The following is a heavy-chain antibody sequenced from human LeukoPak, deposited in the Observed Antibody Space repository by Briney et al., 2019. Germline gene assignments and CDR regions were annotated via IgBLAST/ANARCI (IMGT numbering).Heavy chain of an antibody. CDR2: IYYSGST. D-gene: IGHD6-19*01. V-gene: IGHV4-59*01. CDR3: ARSETVAGTSLWRY. Sequence: SETLSLTCTVSGGSISSYYRSWIRQPPEKGLEWIAYIYYSGSTNYNPSLKSRVTISVDTSKNQFSLKLSSVTAADTAVYYCARSETVAGTSLWRYWGQGALVTVSS. J-gene: IGHJ4*02. CDR1: GGSISSYY.